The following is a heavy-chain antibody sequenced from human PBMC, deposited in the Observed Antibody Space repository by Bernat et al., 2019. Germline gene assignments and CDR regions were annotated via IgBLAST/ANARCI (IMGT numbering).Heavy chain of an antibody. D-gene: IGHD4-11*01. V-gene: IGHV3-21*05. Sequence: VQLVESGGGVVQPGRSLRLSCTASGFTFSTYAMHWVRQAPGKGLEWVSYISSSSSYTNYADSVKGRFTISRDNAKNSLYLQMNSLRAEDTAVYYCARVGYSNDPYWFDPWGQGTLVTVSS. CDR2: ISSSSSYT. CDR1: GFTFSTYA. J-gene: IGHJ5*02. CDR3: ARVGYSNDPYWFDP.